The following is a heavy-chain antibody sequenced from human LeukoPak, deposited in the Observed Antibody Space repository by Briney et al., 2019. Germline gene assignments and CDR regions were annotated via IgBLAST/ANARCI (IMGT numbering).Heavy chain of an antibody. CDR1: GFTFSTYS. Sequence: GGSLRLSCAASGFTFSTYSMNWVRQAPGKGLEWVSSISSSSSYIYYADSVKGRFTISRDSAKNSLYLQMNSLRAEDTAVYYCARDRDYGGPRGGDAFDIWGQGTMVTVSS. J-gene: IGHJ3*02. V-gene: IGHV3-21*01. D-gene: IGHD4-23*01. CDR2: ISSSSSYI. CDR3: ARDRDYGGPRGGDAFDI.